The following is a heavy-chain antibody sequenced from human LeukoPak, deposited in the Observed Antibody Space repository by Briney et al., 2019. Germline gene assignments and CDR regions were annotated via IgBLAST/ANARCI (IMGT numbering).Heavy chain of an antibody. Sequence: GGSLRLSCAASGFTFSSYAMSWVRQAPGKGLEWVSAISGSGGSTYYADSVKGRFTISRDNSKNTLYLQMNSLRAKGTAVYYCAKVNLAAADTGWFDPWGQGTLVTVSS. CDR2: ISGSGGST. CDR3: AKVNLAAADTGWFDP. V-gene: IGHV3-23*01. CDR1: GFTFSSYA. D-gene: IGHD6-13*01. J-gene: IGHJ5*02.